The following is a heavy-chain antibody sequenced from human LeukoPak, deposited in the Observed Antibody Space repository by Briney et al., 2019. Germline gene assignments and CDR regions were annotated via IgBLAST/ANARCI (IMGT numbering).Heavy chain of an antibody. Sequence: ETLSLTCTVSGASISSSDRYWGWIRQAPGKGLEWVSDISGSGSSTYYADSVKGRFTISRDNSKNTLYLQMNSLRAEDTAVYYCAKGYSSGWGRAFDIWGQGTMVTVSS. D-gene: IGHD6-19*01. V-gene: IGHV3-23*01. CDR3: AKGYSSGWGRAFDI. CDR2: ISGSGSST. CDR1: GASISSSDRY. J-gene: IGHJ3*02.